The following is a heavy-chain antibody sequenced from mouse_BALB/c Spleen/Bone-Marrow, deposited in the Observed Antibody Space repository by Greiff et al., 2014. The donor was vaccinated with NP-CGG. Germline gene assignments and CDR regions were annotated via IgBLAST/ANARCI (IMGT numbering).Heavy chain of an antibody. CDR1: GYSITSGYY. J-gene: IGHJ4*01. CDR3: ARYGNYNAMDY. V-gene: IGHV3-6*02. Sequence: EVHLVESGPGLVKPSQSLSLTCSVTGYSITSGYYWNWIRQFPGNKLERMGYISYDGSSNYNPSLKNRISITRDTSKNQFFLKLNSVTTEDTATYYCARYGNYNAMDYWGQGTSVTVSS. CDR2: ISYDGSS. D-gene: IGHD2-1*01.